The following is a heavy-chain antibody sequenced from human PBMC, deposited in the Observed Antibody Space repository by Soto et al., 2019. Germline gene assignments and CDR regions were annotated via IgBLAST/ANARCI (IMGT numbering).Heavy chain of an antibody. CDR1: GGTFSSYA. V-gene: IGHV1-69*06. CDR3: ARVTSYYGMDV. CDR2: IIPIFGTA. J-gene: IGHJ6*02. Sequence: VASVKVSCKASGGTFSSYAISWVRQAPGQGLEWMGGIIPIFGTANYAQKFQGRVTITADKSTSTAYMELSSLRSEDTAVYYCARVTSYYGMDVWGQGTTVTVSS. D-gene: IGHD4-4*01.